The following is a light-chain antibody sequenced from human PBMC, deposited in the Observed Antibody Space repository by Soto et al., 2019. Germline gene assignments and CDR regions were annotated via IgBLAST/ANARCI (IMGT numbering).Light chain of an antibody. CDR3: RQYRRNSPLT. J-gene: IGKJ1*01. V-gene: IGKV1-5*03. CDR2: KAS. Sequence: DIQMTQSPSTLSASVGERVTITCRASQSISSWLAWYQQKPGKAPKLLIYKASNLESGVPAGFSGSGSGTEFTLNISSLQEAEYSAYYCRQYRRNSPLTFGQGTKVEIK. CDR1: QSISSW.